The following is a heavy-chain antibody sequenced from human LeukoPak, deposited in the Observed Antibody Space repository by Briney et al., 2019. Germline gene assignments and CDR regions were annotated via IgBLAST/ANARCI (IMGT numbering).Heavy chain of an antibody. CDR1: GLTFSTYA. D-gene: IGHD3-16*02. CDR2: ISGSGANT. Sequence: PGGSLRLSCAASGLTFSTYAMSGVCQAPGKGLEWVSSISGSGANTSYADSLRVWFTISKDISKNMLYLHMNSLRAEDTVVYYCAKERAGYTNPDYFDYWGQGTLVTVSS. J-gene: IGHJ4*02. V-gene: IGHV3-23*01. CDR3: AKERAGYTNPDYFDY.